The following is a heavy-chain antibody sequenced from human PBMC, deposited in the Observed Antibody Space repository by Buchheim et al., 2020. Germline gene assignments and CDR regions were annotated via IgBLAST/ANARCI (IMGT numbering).Heavy chain of an antibody. CDR2: ISSDGNTL. CDR3: AKDLRDFWSSPHLSDALHI. J-gene: IGHJ3*02. Sequence: QVQLVESGGGVVQPGSSLRLSCAASGFTFRSYGMHWVRQAPGKGLEWVAIISSDGNTLYYGDYVKGRFTISRDNSKHTLFLQMSSLRAEDTAVYYCAKDLRDFWSSPHLSDALHIWGHGT. D-gene: IGHD3-3*01. CDR1: GFTFRSYG. V-gene: IGHV3-30*18.